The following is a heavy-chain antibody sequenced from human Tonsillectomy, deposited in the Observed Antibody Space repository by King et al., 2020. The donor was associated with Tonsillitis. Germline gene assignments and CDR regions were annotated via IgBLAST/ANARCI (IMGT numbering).Heavy chain of an antibody. D-gene: IGHD1-14*01. CDR3: ARSEPPAAEWRNVDY. Sequence: VQLQESGPGLVKPSETLSLTFTVSGGSISRYYWSWIRQSPGKGLEWIGYFYYIGSTNYNPSLKSRVTISVDTSKNQFSLKLSSVTAADTGVYYCARSEPPAAEWRNVDYWGQGTGVTVSS. J-gene: IGHJ4*02. CDR2: FYYIGST. V-gene: IGHV4-59*08. CDR1: GGSISRYY.